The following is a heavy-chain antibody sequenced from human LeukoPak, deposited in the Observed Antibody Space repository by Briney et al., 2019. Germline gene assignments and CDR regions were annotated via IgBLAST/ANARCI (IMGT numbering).Heavy chain of an antibody. V-gene: IGHV1-8*01. Sequence: ASVKVSCKASGYTFTSYDINWVRQATGQGLEWMGWMNPNSGNTGYAQKFQGRVTMTRNTSISTAYMELSSLRSEDTALYYCAKASRPYSSSWYDYYGMDVWGQGTTVTVSS. CDR1: GYTFTSYD. J-gene: IGHJ6*02. CDR3: AKASRPYSSSWYDYYGMDV. D-gene: IGHD6-13*01. CDR2: MNPNSGNT.